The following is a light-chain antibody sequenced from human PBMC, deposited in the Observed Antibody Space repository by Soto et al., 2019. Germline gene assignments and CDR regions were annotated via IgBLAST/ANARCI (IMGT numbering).Light chain of an antibody. CDR2: DVN. CDR1: STDVGGYKY. Sequence: HSVLTQPASVSGSPGQSITISCTGTSTDVGGYKYVSWYQQHTGKAPKLLIYDVNDRPSGVSIRFSGSKSGNAASLTISGLQPEDEAVYYCSSKTSSSTRLIFGGGTKLTVL. V-gene: IGLV2-14*03. CDR3: SSKTSSSTRLI. J-gene: IGLJ2*01.